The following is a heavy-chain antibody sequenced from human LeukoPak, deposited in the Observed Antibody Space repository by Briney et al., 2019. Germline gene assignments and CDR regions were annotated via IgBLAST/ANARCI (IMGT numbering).Heavy chain of an antibody. CDR3: ARRASYGYAIGQRVWCDL. D-gene: IGHD5-18*01. CDR1: GGSFSGYY. J-gene: IGHJ5*02. CDR2: INHSGST. Sequence: SETLSLTCAVYGGSFSGYYWSWVRRPPGKGLEWVGEINHSGSTNYNPSLKSRVTISVDTSKNQFSLKLSSVTAADTAVYYCARRASYGYAIGQRVWCDLWGQGTLVTVSS. V-gene: IGHV4-34*01.